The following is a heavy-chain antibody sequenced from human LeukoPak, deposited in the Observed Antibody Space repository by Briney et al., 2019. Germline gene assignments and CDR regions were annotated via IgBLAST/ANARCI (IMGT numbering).Heavy chain of an antibody. CDR3: AREGLTTYNWFDP. J-gene: IGHJ5*02. CDR1: GGSISSYY. V-gene: IGHV4-59*01. D-gene: IGHD4/OR15-4a*01. Sequence: SETLSLTCTVSGGSISSYYWSWIRQPPGKGLEWIGYIYYSGSTNYNPSLKSRVTISVDTSKNQFSLKLSSVTAADTAVYYCAREGLTTYNWFDPWGQGTLVTVSS. CDR2: IYYSGST.